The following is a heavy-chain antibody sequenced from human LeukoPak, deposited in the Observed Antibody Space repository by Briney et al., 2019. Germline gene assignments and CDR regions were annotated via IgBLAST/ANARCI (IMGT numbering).Heavy chain of an antibody. D-gene: IGHD1-7*01. CDR2: IKQDRSEK. CDR3: ARDRGMWNYIPFDY. J-gene: IGHJ4*02. Sequence: PGGSLRLSCAASGFTFSSYWMSWVRQAPGKGLEWVANIKQDRSEKYYVDSVKGRFTISRDNAKNSLYLQMNSLRAEDTAVYYCARDRGMWNYIPFDYWGQGTLVTVSS. V-gene: IGHV3-7*01. CDR1: GFTFSSYW.